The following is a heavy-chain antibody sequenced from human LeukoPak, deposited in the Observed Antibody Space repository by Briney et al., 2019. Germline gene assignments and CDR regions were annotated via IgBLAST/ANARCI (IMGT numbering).Heavy chain of an antibody. Sequence: PGGSLRLSCAASGFTFDDYGMSWVRQAPGKGLEWVSGINWNGGSTGYADSVKGRFTISRDNAKNSLYLQMNSLRAEDTALYYCAREKTGTTRDGQYYYYMDVWGKGTTVTVSS. CDR3: AREKTGTTRDGQYYYYMDV. J-gene: IGHJ6*03. CDR2: INWNGGST. D-gene: IGHD1-7*01. V-gene: IGHV3-20*04. CDR1: GFTFDDYG.